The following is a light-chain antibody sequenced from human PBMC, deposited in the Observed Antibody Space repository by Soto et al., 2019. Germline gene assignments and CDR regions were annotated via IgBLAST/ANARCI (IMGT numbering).Light chain of an antibody. Sequence: ETVMTQSPATLSVSPGEGATLSCRASQSISTNLAWYQQKPGQAPRLLICGASIRATGIPARFSGSGSGTEFTLTISSLQSEDFADYYCQQYNNWPLTFGGGTKVEIE. J-gene: IGKJ4*01. V-gene: IGKV3D-15*01. CDR1: QSISTN. CDR2: GAS. CDR3: QQYNNWPLT.